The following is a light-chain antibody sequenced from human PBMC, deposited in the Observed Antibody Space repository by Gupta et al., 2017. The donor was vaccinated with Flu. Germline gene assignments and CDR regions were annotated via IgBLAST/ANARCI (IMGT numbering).Light chain of an antibody. CDR3: QQYDFWPPGT. CDR2: DAS. Sequence: MVMTQSPATLSVSPGERVTLSCRASQSVSSRLAWFQQRPGQAPRLLIYDASTRATGVPARFSGSGSGTEFTLTISRLQSEDLAIYYCQQYDFWPPGTFGQGTKLEIK. V-gene: IGKV3-15*01. CDR1: QSVSSR. J-gene: IGKJ2*01.